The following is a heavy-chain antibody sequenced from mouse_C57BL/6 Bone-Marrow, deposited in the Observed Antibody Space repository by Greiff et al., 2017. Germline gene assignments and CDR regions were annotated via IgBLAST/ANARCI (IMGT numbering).Heavy chain of an antibody. D-gene: IGHD1-1*01. CDR2: IYPRSGDT. Sequence: QVQLQQSGAELARPGASVKLSCKASGYTFTSYGISWVKQRTGQGLEWIGEIYPRSGDTYYNEKFKGKATLTADKSSSTAYMALRSLTSEDSAVYFCARWGCGSSYWWNFDVWGTGTTVTVSS. CDR3: ARWGCGSSYWWNFDV. V-gene: IGHV1-81*01. J-gene: IGHJ1*03. CDR1: GYTFTSYG.